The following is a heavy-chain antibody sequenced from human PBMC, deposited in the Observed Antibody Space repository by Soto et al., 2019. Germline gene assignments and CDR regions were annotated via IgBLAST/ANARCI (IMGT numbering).Heavy chain of an antibody. Sequence: QVQLVQSGAEVKKPGASVKVSCKTSGYTLSSHGISWVRQAPGQGLEWMGWINTYNGNTNYAQKVQDRVTMTTDTSTSTAFMELRSLTSDDTAVYYCAREGITPSYFDYWGQGRLVTVSS. CDR1: GYTLSSHG. CDR2: INTYNGNT. V-gene: IGHV1-18*01. CDR3: AREGITPSYFDY. J-gene: IGHJ4*02.